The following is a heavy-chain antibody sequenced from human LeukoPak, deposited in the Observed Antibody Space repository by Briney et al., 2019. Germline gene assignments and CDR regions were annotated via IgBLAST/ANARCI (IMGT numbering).Heavy chain of an antibody. CDR1: GYRFTSLY. Sequence: ASVKVSCKASGYRFTSLYVHWVRQAPGQGPEWMGWINPNSGDTQYAQKFKGRDTMTRDTSITTAYMQLSGLTSDDTAVYYCAREPPAYCGFDCYVLGYWGQGTLVTVSS. J-gene: IGHJ4*02. V-gene: IGHV1-2*02. CDR3: AREPPAYCGFDCYVLGY. CDR2: INPNSGDT. D-gene: IGHD2-21*02.